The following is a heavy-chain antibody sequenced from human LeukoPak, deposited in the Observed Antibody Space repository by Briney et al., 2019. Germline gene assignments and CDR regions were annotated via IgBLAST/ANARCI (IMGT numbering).Heavy chain of an antibody. CDR2: ISAYNGNT. D-gene: IGHD1-26*01. Sequence: ASVTVSSKASGYTFTIYGISWVRQAPGQGREWMGWISAYNGNTNYAQKLQGRVTMTTDTSTSTAYMELRSLRSDDTAVYYCARDSGSYSVADYWGQGTLVTVSS. V-gene: IGHV1-18*01. CDR3: ARDSGSYSVADY. CDR1: GYTFTIYG. J-gene: IGHJ4*02.